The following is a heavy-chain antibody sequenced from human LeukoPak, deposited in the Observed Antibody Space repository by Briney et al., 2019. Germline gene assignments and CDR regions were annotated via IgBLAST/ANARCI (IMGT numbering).Heavy chain of an antibody. CDR3: ARVRAGIQIRYYFDY. CDR2: IYYSGST. D-gene: IGHD3-10*01. J-gene: IGHJ4*02. V-gene: IGHV4-59*01. CDR1: GGSISSYY. Sequence: SETLSLTCTVSGGSISSYYWSWIRQPPGKGLEWIGYIYYSGSTNYNPSLKSRVTISVDTSKNQFSLKLSSVTAADTAVYYCARVRAGIQIRYYFDYWGQGTLVTVSS.